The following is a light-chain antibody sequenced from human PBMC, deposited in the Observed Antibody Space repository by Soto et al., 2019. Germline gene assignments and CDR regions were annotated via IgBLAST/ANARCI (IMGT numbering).Light chain of an antibody. CDR2: GNT. J-gene: IGLJ3*02. CDR1: SSNIGAGYD. CDR3: QSYDSSLSGLWV. V-gene: IGLV1-40*01. Sequence: QSVLTQPPSVSRAPGQRVTISCAGSSSNIGAGYDVHWYQQLPGTAPKLLIYGNTNRPSGVPDRFSGSKSGTSASLAITGLQAEDEADYYCQSYDSSLSGLWVFGGGTKVTVL.